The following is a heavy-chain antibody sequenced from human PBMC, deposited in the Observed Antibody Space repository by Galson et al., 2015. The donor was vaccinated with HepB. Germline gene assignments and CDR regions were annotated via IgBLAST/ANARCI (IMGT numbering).Heavy chain of an antibody. CDR1: GFSFSAFA. CDR2: VSSDENNI. CDR3: ARTFYFDY. J-gene: IGHJ4*02. V-gene: IGHV3-30*04. Sequence: SLRLSCAASGFSFSAFAMHWVRQAPGKGLEWVALVSSDENNIYYADSVRGRFTISIDNSRNPLYLQMNSLRAEDTAVYYCARTFYFDYWGQGTLVTVSS.